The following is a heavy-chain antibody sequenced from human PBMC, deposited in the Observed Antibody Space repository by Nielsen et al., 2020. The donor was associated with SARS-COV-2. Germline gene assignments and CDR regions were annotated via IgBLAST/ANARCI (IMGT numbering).Heavy chain of an antibody. CDR3: ARLDHEYSSSCFDY. Sequence: SETLSLTCTVSGGSISSYYWSWIRQPPGKGLEWIGYIYYSGSTNYNPSLKSRVTISVDTSKNQFSLQLNSVTPEDTAVYYCARLDHEYSSSCFDYWGQGTLVTVSS. J-gene: IGHJ4*02. CDR1: GGSISSYY. CDR2: IYYSGST. D-gene: IGHD6-6*01. V-gene: IGHV4-59*12.